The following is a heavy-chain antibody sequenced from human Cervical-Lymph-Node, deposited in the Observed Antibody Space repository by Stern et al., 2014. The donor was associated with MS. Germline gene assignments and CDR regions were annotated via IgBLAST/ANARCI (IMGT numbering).Heavy chain of an antibody. J-gene: IGHJ4*02. Sequence: QAQLVQSGAEVKKPGASVKASCRASGYTFTKYYIHWVRQAPGQGLEWVGVISPAGESTSCAQKYQGRITLTRDTSTGTVYMEVSSLTSDDTAVYYCAAAAATVLAFDYWGQGALVTVSS. V-gene: IGHV1-46*01. D-gene: IGHD2-2*01. CDR2: ISPAGEST. CDR1: GYTFTKYY. CDR3: AAAAATVLAFDY.